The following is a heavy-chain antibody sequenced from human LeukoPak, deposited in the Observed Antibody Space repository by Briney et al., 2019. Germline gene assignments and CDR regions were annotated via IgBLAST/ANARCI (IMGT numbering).Heavy chain of an antibody. Sequence: PGGSLRLSCAASGFTLSSYWMHWVRQAPGKGLVWVSRINTDGSSTNYADSVKGRFTISRDNAKNSLYLQMNSLRAEDTALYYCARGGQLVRDYYYYMDVWGKGTTVTVSS. V-gene: IGHV3-74*01. CDR3: ARGGQLVRDYYYYMDV. D-gene: IGHD6-6*01. CDR1: GFTLSSYW. CDR2: INTDGSST. J-gene: IGHJ6*03.